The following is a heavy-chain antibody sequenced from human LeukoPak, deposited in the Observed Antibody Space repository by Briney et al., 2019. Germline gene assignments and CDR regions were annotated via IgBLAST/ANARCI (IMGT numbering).Heavy chain of an antibody. CDR3: ARAPRLRFDY. CDR2: INHSGST. V-gene: IGHV4-34*01. D-gene: IGHD5-12*01. Sequence: PSETLSLTCAVYGGSFSGYYWSWIRQPPGKGLEWIGEINHSGSTNYNPSLKSRVTISVGTSKNQFSLKLSSVTAADTAVYYCARAPRLRFDYWGQGTLVTVSS. J-gene: IGHJ4*02. CDR1: GGSFSGYY.